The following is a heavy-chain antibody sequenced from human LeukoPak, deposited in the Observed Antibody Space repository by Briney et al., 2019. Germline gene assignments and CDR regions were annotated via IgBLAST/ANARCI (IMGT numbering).Heavy chain of an antibody. D-gene: IGHD3-22*01. CDR1: DGSFSSYY. V-gene: IGHV4-59*01. CDR3: ARGNYYDSRTYYRAFDI. CDR2: IYYSGSS. Sequence: SETLSLTCTVSDGSFSSYYWSWIRQPPGKGLEWIGYIYYSGSSNYNPSLKSRVTISVDTSKNHFSLKLSSVTAADTAVYYCARGNYYDSRTYYRAFDIWGQGTMVTVSS. J-gene: IGHJ3*02.